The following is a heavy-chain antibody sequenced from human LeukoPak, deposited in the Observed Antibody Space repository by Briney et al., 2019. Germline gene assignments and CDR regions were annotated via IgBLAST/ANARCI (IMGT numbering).Heavy chain of an antibody. J-gene: IGHJ4*02. CDR3: AREPGVIDY. V-gene: IGHV3-7*01. CDR1: GFTFSSYA. D-gene: IGHD2-8*01. CDR2: IKQDGSEK. Sequence: GGSLRLSCAASGFTFSSYAMSWVRQAPGKGLEWVANIKQDGSEKYYVDSVKGRFTISRDNAKNSLYLQMNSLRAEDTAVYYCAREPGVIDYWGQGTLVTVSS.